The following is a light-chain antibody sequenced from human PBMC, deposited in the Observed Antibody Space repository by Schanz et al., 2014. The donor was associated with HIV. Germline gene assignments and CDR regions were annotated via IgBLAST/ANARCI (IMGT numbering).Light chain of an antibody. V-gene: IGKV1-5*03. CDR3: QQYNRYAST. Sequence: DIQMTQSPSTVSASVGDRVTVTCRASQSVGNGLAWFQQEPGKAPKLLLYRTSSLESGVPSRFSGSGSGTEFTLTITSLQPDDFATYYCQQYNRYASTFGQGTKVEIK. CDR1: QSVGNG. J-gene: IGKJ1*01. CDR2: RTS.